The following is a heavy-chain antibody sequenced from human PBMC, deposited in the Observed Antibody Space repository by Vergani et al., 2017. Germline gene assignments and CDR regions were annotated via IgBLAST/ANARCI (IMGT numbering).Heavy chain of an antibody. CDR2: INTNTGNP. CDR3: ARDSPVGYSYGYDAFDI. D-gene: IGHD5-18*01. CDR1: GYTFTSYA. V-gene: IGHV7-4-1*02. Sequence: QVQLVQSGSELKKPGASVKVSCKASGYTFTSYAMNWVRQAPGQGLEWMGWINTNTGNPTHAQGFTGRFVFSLDTSVSTAYLQISSLKAEDTAVYYCARDSPVGYSYGYDAFDIWGQGTMVTVSS. J-gene: IGHJ3*02.